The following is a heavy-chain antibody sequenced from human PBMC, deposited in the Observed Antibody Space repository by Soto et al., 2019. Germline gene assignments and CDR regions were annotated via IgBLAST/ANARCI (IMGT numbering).Heavy chain of an antibody. CDR3: ARVRELELPNQEYYYYGMDV. J-gene: IGHJ6*02. Sequence: SETLSLTCAVYGGSFSGYYWSWILQPPGKGLEWIGEINHSGSTNYNPSLKSRVTISVDTSKNQFSLKLSSVTAADTAVYYCARVRELELPNQEYYYYGMDVWGQGTTVTVSS. D-gene: IGHD1-7*01. CDR1: GGSFSGYY. CDR2: INHSGST. V-gene: IGHV4-34*01.